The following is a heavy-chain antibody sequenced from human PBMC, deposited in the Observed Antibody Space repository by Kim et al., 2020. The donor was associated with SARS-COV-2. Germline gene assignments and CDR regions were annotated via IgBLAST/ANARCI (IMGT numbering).Heavy chain of an antibody. CDR3: VRDSSGLY. J-gene: IGHJ4*02. D-gene: IGHD3-22*01. V-gene: IGHV3-74*01. CDR2: GSST. Sequence: GSSTSYADSVQGRFTISRDNAKNTLYLQMNSLRAEDRAVYYCVRDSSGLYWGQGTLVTVSS.